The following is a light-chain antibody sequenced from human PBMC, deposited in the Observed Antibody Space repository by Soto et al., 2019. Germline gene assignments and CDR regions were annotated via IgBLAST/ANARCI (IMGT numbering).Light chain of an antibody. Sequence: EIVMTQSPATLLVSLGERATISCRASQSVSSYLAWYQQKPGLPPRLLIYDASTRATGIPDRFSGSGSGTDFTFTISSLQSADFAVYYCQQYSNWPPLYTFGRGTKLEIK. CDR3: QQYSNWPPLYT. CDR2: DAS. J-gene: IGKJ2*01. CDR1: QSVSSY. V-gene: IGKV3-15*01.